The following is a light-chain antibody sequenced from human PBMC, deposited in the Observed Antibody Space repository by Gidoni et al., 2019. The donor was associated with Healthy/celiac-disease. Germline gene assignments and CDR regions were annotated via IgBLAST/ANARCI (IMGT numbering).Light chain of an antibody. V-gene: IGKV1-33*01. CDR2: DAS. Sequence: DIHMTQSPSSLSASVGARVTITCQASQDISNYLNWYQQKPGKAPKLLIYDASNLETGVPSRFSGSGSGTDFTFTISSLQPEDIATYYCQQYDNLLLTFGGGTKVEIK. CDR1: QDISNY. J-gene: IGKJ4*01. CDR3: QQYDNLLLT.